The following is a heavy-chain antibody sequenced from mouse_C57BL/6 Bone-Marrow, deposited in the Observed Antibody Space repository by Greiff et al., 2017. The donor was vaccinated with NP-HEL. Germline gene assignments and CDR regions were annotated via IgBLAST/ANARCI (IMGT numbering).Heavy chain of an antibody. J-gene: IGHJ1*03. D-gene: IGHD2-4*01. CDR3: ASFYYDYLYWYFDV. CDR2: INPNNGGT. V-gene: IGHV1-26*01. CDR1: GYTFTDYY. Sequence: VQLQQSGPELVKPGASVKISCKASGYTFTDYYMNWVKQSHGKSLEWIGDINPNNGGTSYNQKFKGKATLTVDKSSSTAYMELRSLTSEDSAVYYCASFYYDYLYWYFDVWGTGTTVTVSS.